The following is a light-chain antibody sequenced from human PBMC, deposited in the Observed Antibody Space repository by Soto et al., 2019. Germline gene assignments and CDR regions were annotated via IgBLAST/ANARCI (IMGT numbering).Light chain of an antibody. CDR1: SSNIGSNA. CDR3: AAWGDNLNGWV. CDR2: DNI. Sequence: QSVLTQPPSASGTPGQRVTISCSGSSSNIGSNAVNWYQQFPGTAPKLLIYDNIQRPSGVPDRFSGSKSGTSASLAISGLQSEDEADYYCAAWGDNLNGWVFGGGTKLTVL. J-gene: IGLJ3*02. V-gene: IGLV1-44*01.